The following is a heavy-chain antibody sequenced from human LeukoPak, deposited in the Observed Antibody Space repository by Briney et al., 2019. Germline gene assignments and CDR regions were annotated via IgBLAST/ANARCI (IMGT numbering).Heavy chain of an antibody. CDR2: IYYDGSNQ. J-gene: IGHJ4*02. Sequence: PGGSLRLSCATSGFTFRNYGMNWVRQAPGKGLEWVAIIYYDGSNQYYADSVKGRFTISRDNSKNTLYLQLNSLRAEDTAMYYCARDRGQSYFDYWGQGTLVTVSS. V-gene: IGHV3-33*01. CDR3: ARDRGQSYFDY. CDR1: GFTFRNYG. D-gene: IGHD3-10*01.